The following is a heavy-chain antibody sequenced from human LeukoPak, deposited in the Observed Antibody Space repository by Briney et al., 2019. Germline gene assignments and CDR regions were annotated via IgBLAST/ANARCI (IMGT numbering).Heavy chain of an antibody. J-gene: IGHJ4*02. CDR2: INPHSGDT. D-gene: IGHD6-19*01. Sequence: ASVKVSCKASGYTFTGYYRHWVRQAPGQGLEWVGWINPHSGDTNYAQNFQGRVTMTRDTSISTAYLELSRLRSDDTAVYYCARVLYSSGWYDGDYWGQGTLVTVSS. V-gene: IGHV1-2*02. CDR3: ARVLYSSGWYDGDY. CDR1: GYTFTGYY.